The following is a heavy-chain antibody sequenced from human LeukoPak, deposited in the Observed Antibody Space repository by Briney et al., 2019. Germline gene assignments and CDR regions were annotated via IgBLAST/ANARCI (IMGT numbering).Heavy chain of an antibody. D-gene: IGHD6-19*01. Sequence: GGSLRLSCAASGFTFSSLNMNWARQAPGKGLEWVAYISTSGDSTKYADSVGGRFTISRDNAENSLYLLMNSLRVEDTAVYYCVKNGWLDYWGQGILVTVSS. CDR3: VKNGWLDY. J-gene: IGHJ4*02. CDR2: ISTSGDST. CDR1: GFTFSSLN. V-gene: IGHV3-21*06.